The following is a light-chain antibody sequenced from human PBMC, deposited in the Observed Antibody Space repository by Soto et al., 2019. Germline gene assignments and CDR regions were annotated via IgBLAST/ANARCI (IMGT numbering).Light chain of an antibody. CDR1: SSDVGGYDY. Sequence: QLALTQPPFASGSPGQSVTISCTGTSSDVGGYDYVSWYQQRTGKAPKLLIHEVTKRPSGVPDRFSGSKSGNTASLNVSGLQAEHEADYYCRSYAGRTLYVFGAGTKVTVL. CDR3: RSYAGRTLYV. J-gene: IGLJ1*01. V-gene: IGLV2-8*01. CDR2: EVT.